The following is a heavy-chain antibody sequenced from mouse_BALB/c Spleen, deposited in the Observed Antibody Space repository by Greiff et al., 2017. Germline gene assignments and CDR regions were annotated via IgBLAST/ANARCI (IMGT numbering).Heavy chain of an antibody. V-gene: IGHV7-3*02. J-gene: IGHJ4*01. Sequence: EVMLVESGGGLVQPGGSLRLSCATSGFTFTDYYMSWVRQPPGKALEWLGFIRNKANGYTTEYSASVKGRFTISRDNSQSILYLQMNTLRAEDSATYYCARDPFYVYGAMDYWGEGTSVTVSS. D-gene: IGHD2-9*01. CDR2: IRNKANGYTT. CDR1: GFTFTDYY. CDR3: ARDPFYVYGAMDY.